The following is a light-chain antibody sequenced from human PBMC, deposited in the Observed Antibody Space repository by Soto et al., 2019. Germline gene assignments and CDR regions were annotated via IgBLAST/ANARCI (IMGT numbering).Light chain of an antibody. V-gene: IGKV1-5*03. CDR3: QQYNSYSPSIT. CDR1: QSISSW. Sequence: DIQMTQSPSTLSASVGDRVTITCRASQSISSWLARYQQKPGKAPKLLIYKASSLESGVPSRFIGSGSGTEFTLTISSLQPDDFATYYCQQYNSYSPSITFGQGTRLEIK. J-gene: IGKJ5*01. CDR2: KAS.